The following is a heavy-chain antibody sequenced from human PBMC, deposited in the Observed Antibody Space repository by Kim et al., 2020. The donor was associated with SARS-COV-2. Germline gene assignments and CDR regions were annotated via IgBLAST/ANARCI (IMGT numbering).Heavy chain of an antibody. V-gene: IGHV1-3*01. D-gene: IGHD4-17*01. J-gene: IGHJ4*02. CDR3: ARGGDYGDHTLYTS. CDR2: INAGNGNT. Sequence: ASVKVSCKVSGYTFTSYAMHWVRQAPGQRLEWMGWINAGNGNTKYSKKFQGRVTITRDTSASTAYMELSSLRSEDTAVYYCARGGDYGDHTLYTSWGQGTLVTVSS. CDR1: GYTFTSYA.